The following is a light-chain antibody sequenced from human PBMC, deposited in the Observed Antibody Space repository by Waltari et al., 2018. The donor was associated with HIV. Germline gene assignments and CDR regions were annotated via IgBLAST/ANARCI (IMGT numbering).Light chain of an antibody. Sequence: SVLTQPPSVSGAPGQSVSISCSGTASNIGAGFDVHWYRQSPGTAPKLVIFGDTVRPSGITDRFSGSRSLNSVSLDISGLRAEDAGDYYCQSYDISLTGLWVFGGGTKLTVL. CDR1: ASNIGAGFD. CDR2: GDT. CDR3: QSYDISLTGLWV. J-gene: IGLJ3*02. V-gene: IGLV1-40*01.